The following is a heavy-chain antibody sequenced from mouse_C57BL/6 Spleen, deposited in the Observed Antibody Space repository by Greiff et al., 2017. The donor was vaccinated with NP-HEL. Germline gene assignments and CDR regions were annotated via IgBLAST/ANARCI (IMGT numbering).Heavy chain of an antibody. V-gene: IGHV5-9*01. Sequence: EVMLVESGGGLVKPGGSLKLSCAASGFTFSSYTMSWVRQTPEKRLEWVATISGGGGNTYYPDSVKGRFTISRDNAKNNLYLQMSSLRSEDTALYYCARRGSYYYVSSVYYAMDYWGQGTSVTVSS. CDR1: GFTFSSYT. CDR3: ARRGSYYYVSSVYYAMDY. J-gene: IGHJ4*01. CDR2: ISGGGGNT. D-gene: IGHD1-1*01.